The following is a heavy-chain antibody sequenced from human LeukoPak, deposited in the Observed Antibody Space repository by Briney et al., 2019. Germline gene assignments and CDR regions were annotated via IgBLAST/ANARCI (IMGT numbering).Heavy chain of an antibody. J-gene: IGHJ4*02. CDR2: IKQDGSDT. D-gene: IGHD5-18*01. Sequence: GGSLRLSCGVSGFTFSNYWMSWVRQAPGKGLEWVANIKQDGSDTYYLDSVRGRFTISRDNAKNSLYLQMNSLRAEDTAVYYCASASFIHLCSQNFDYWGQGTLVTVSS. V-gene: IGHV3-7*05. CDR3: ASASFIHLCSQNFDY. CDR1: GFTFSNYW.